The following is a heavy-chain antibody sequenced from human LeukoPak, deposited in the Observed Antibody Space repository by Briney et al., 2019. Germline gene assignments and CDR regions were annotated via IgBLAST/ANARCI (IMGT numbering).Heavy chain of an antibody. V-gene: IGHV4-39*07. CDR1: GGSISSSSYY. D-gene: IGHD6-19*01. CDR2: IYYSGST. CDR3: XREIKSSGWYGLDY. J-gene: IGHJ4*02. Sequence: PSETLSLTCTVSGGSISSSSYYWGWIRQPPGKGLEWIGSIYYSGSTYYNPSLKSRVTISVDTSKNQFSLKLSSVTAADTAVYXXXREIKSSGWYGLDYWGQGTLVTVSS.